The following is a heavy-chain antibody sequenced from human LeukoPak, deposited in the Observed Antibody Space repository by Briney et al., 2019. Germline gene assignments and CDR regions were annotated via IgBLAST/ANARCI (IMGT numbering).Heavy chain of an antibody. Sequence: PSETLSLTCTVSGGSISTYYWSWNRQPPGKGLEWIGYIYYSGTTNYNPSLKSRVTISVDTSKNQFSLKLSSVTAADTAVYFCAREGSGSSTIDYWGQGTLVTVSS. CDR2: IYYSGTT. CDR3: AREGSGSSTIDY. V-gene: IGHV4-59*01. J-gene: IGHJ4*02. CDR1: GGSISTYY. D-gene: IGHD6-6*01.